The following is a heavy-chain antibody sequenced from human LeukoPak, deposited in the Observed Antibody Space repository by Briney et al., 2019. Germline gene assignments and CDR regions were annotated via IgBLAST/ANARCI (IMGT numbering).Heavy chain of an antibody. CDR1: GGSISSGGYY. D-gene: IGHD3-22*01. CDR3: ASYYYDSSGFFGMDV. Sequence: SQTLSLTCTVSGGSISSGGYYWTWIRQHPGKGLEWIGYIYYSGSTYYNPSLQSRVTMSVDTSKNQFSLKLSSVTAADTAVYYCASYYYDSSGFFGMDVWGQGTTVTVSS. V-gene: IGHV4-31*03. J-gene: IGHJ6*02. CDR2: IYYSGST.